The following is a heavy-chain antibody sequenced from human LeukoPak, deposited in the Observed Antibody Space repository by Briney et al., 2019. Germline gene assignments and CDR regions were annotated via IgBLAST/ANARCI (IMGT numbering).Heavy chain of an antibody. J-gene: IGHJ6*03. D-gene: IGHD4-11*01. V-gene: IGHV1-18*01. CDR1: GYTFTTYN. CDR3: ARDLTVTTFSLRGYYYYYMDV. Sequence: ASVKVSCKASGYTFTTYNINWVRQAPGQGLEWMGWISGYNGNTNYAQKLQGRVTMTRDTSISTAYMELSRLRSDDTAVYYCARDLTVTTFSLRGYYYYYMDVWGKGTTVTISS. CDR2: ISGYNGNT.